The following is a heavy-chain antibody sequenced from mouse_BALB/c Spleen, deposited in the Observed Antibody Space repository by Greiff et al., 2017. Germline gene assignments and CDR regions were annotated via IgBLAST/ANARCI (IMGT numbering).Heavy chain of an antibody. Sequence: EVQGVESGGGLVKPGGSLKLSCAASGFTFSSYAMSWVRQTPEKRLEWVASISSGGSTYYPDSVKGRFTISRDNARNILYLQMSSLRSEDTAMYYCARGRDYGSSYYWYFDVWGAGTTVTVSS. CDR2: ISSGGST. V-gene: IGHV5-6-5*01. CDR3: ARGRDYGSSYYWYFDV. D-gene: IGHD1-1*01. J-gene: IGHJ1*01. CDR1: GFTFSSYA.